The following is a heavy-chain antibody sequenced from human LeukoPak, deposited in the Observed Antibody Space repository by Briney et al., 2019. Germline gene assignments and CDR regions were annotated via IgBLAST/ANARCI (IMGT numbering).Heavy chain of an antibody. V-gene: IGHV3-48*04. D-gene: IGHD5-18*01. CDR2: ISSDSVTI. CDR1: GFTFSRSA. Sequence: PGGSLRLSCAASGFTFSRSAMNWVRQAPGKGLEWVSYISSDSVTIKYADSVKGRFTISRDNAKNSLYLQMNSLRAEDTALYYCAKLYGYSYGYIDFWGQGTLVTVSS. J-gene: IGHJ4*02. CDR3: AKLYGYSYGYIDF.